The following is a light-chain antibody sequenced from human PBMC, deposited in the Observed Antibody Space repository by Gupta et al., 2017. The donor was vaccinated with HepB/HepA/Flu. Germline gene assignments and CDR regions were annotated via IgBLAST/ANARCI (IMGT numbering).Light chain of an antibody. Sequence: QTVVTQEPLLSVSPGGTVTFTCTFISGSVSTGYYTSWYQQTPGQAPHTLIYNTKSRSSGVPDRFSGSILGNKAALTITGAQTDDESNYYCALYMGDDISVFGGGTKLTVL. V-gene: IGLV8-61*01. CDR3: ALYMGDDISV. J-gene: IGLJ3*02. CDR1: SGSVSTGYY. CDR2: NTK.